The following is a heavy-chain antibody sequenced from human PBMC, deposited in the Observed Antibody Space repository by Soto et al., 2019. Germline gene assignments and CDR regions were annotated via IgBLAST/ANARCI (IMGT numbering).Heavy chain of an antibody. J-gene: IGHJ6*03. V-gene: IGHV4-61*01. Sequence: SETLSLTCTVSGGSVSSGSYYWSWIRQPPGKGLEWIGYIYYSGSTNYNPSLKSRVTISVDTSKNQFSLKLSSVTAADTAVYYCASGGNDYYIDVWDKGTPVAVS. CDR3: ASGGNDYYIDV. CDR1: GGSVSSGSYY. CDR2: IYYSGST. D-gene: IGHD1-1*01.